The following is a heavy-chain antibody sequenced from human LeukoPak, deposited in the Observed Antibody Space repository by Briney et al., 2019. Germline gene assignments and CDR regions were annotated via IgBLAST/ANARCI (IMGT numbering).Heavy chain of an antibody. CDR1: GGSLSSSCYY. D-gene: IGHD3-10*01. CDR3: ARHYITMVRGVIRQSHFDY. Sequence: SETLSLTCTVSGGSLSSSCYYWGWIRQPPGKGLEWIGSIYYSGSTYYNPSLKSRVTISVDTSKNQFSLKLSSVTAADTAVYYCARHYITMVRGVIRQSHFDYWGQGTLVTVSS. CDR2: IYYSGST. J-gene: IGHJ4*02. V-gene: IGHV4-39*07.